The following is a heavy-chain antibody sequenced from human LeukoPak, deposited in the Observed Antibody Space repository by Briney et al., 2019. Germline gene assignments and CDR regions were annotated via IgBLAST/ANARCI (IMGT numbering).Heavy chain of an antibody. Sequence: GGSLRLSCAASGFNFSDYYMSWIRQAPGKGLEWVSYISSSGFSTYYAGSVKGRFTISRDNARNSLYLQMNSLAPEDTALYYCARGKRRFDYWGQGALVSVSS. V-gene: IGHV3-11*01. J-gene: IGHJ4*02. CDR2: ISSSGFST. CDR3: ARGKRRFDY. CDR1: GFNFSDYY.